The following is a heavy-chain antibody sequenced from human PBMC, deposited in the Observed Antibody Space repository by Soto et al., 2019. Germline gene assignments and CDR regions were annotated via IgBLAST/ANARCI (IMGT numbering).Heavy chain of an antibody. V-gene: IGHV2-26*01. CDR1: GFSLSNARMG. CDR2: IFSNDEK. D-gene: IGHD3-3*01. CDR3: GRLFWSGYPRLDY. J-gene: IGHJ4*02. Sequence: DSGPTLVNPTETLTLTCTVSGFSLSNARMGVRWIRQPPGKALEGLAHIFSNDEKSYSTSLKIILTILKDTSKGHFVLTMTNMDPANQATYYCGRLFWSGYPRLDYLGQGTLVTVSS.